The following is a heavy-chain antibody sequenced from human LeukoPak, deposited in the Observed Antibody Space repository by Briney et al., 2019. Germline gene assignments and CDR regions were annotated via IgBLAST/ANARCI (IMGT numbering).Heavy chain of an antibody. CDR1: GDSISNNY. CDR2: IYRSVTT. V-gene: IGHV4-4*07. J-gene: IGHJ5*02. Sequence: SETLSLTCSVSGDSISNNYWSWIRQPAGKGLEWIGRIYRSVTTSYNPSLKSRVTISIDKSKSQVSLNLNSVTAEDTAVYYCAREVDGSGVGPFRFDPWGQGTLVTVSS. D-gene: IGHD3-10*01. CDR3: AREVDGSGVGPFRFDP.